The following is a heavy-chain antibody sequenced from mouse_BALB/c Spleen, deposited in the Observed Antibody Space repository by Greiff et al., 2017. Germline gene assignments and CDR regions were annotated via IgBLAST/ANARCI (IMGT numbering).Heavy chain of an antibody. CDR2: IDPSDSET. V-gene: IGHV1S126*01. J-gene: IGHJ2*01. Sequence: VKLVESGPQLVRPGASVKISCKASGYSFTSYWMHWVKQRPGQGLEWIGMIDPSDSETRLNQKFKDKATLTVDKSSSTAYMQLSSPTSEDSAVYYCARGEGKDYFDYWGQGTTLTVSS. CDR1: GYSFTSYW. CDR3: ARGEGKDYFDY.